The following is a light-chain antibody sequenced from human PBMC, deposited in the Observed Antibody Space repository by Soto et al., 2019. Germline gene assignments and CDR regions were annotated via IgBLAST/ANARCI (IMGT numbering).Light chain of an antibody. CDR3: SSYTTIKTVV. CDR2: EGS. V-gene: IGLV2-14*02. CDR1: SSDVGSYNL. J-gene: IGLJ2*01. Sequence: QSALTQPASVSGSPGQSITISCTGTSSDVGSYNLVSWYQQHPGKAPKLMIYEGSKRPSGVSNRFSGSKSGNTASLTISGLQAEDEADYHCSSYTTIKTVVFGGGTKVTVL.